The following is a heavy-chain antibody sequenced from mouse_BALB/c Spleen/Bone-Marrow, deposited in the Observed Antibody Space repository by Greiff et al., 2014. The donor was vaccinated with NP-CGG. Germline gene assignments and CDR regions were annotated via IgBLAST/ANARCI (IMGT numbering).Heavy chain of an antibody. CDR1: GYSITSDYA. Sequence: VQLQQSGPGLVKPSQFLSLTCTVTGYSITSDYAWNWIRQFPGNKLEWMGYISYSGSTSYNPSLKSRISITRDTSKSQFFLQLNSVTTEDTATYYCARYDYDVGYFDYWGQGTTLTVSS. CDR2: ISYSGST. J-gene: IGHJ2*01. D-gene: IGHD2-4*01. V-gene: IGHV3-2*02. CDR3: ARYDYDVGYFDY.